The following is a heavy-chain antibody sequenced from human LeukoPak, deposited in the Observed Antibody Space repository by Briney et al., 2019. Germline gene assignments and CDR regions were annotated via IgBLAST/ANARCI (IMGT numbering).Heavy chain of an antibody. CDR2: ISSSSSYI. V-gene: IGHV3-21*01. D-gene: IGHD3-22*01. Sequence: GGSLRLSCAASGFTFSSYSMNWVRQAPGKGLEWVSSISSSSSYIYYADSVKGRFAISRDNAKNSLYLQMNSLRAEDTAVYYCARRLYYYDSSGYYPSWFDPWGQGTLVTVSS. CDR1: GFTFSSYS. J-gene: IGHJ5*02. CDR3: ARRLYYYDSSGYYPSWFDP.